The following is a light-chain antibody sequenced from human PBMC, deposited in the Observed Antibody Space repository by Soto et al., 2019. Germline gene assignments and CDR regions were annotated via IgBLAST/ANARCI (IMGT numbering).Light chain of an antibody. CDR2: KVS. V-gene: IGKV2-30*02. J-gene: IGKJ1*01. CDR1: QSLVHSDGIAY. CDR3: LQHNSYPWT. Sequence: DVVMTQSPLSLPVTLGQPASISCRSNQSLVHSDGIAYFSWFQQRPGRSPRRLIYKVSNRDSGVPARFSGSGSGTDFALKISRVEAEDFATYYCLQHNSYPWTFGQGTKVDIK.